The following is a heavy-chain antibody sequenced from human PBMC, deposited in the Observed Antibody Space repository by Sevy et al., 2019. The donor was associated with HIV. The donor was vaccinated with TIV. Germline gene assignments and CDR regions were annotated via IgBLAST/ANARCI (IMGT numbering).Heavy chain of an antibody. V-gene: IGHV4-59*01. J-gene: IGHJ4*02. CDR3: ARPHTSGWTRFEH. CDR1: DDSISSYY. D-gene: IGHD6-19*01. Sequence: SETLSLPCTVSDDSISSYYWAWIRQPPGKGLEWIGNVHNGGSTNYNPSLKSRLTISVDTTNNQFSLKLGSVTVADTAVYFCARPHTSGWTRFEHWGQGILVTVSS. CDR2: VHNGGST.